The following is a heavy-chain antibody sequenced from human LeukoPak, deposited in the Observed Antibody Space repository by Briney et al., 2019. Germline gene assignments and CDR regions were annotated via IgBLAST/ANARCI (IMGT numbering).Heavy chain of an antibody. J-gene: IGHJ5*02. V-gene: IGHV5-51*01. CDR2: LYPGDSDT. CDR1: GYSFSNYW. Sequence: GESLKISCKASGYSFSNYWIAWVRLMPGKGLEWMGILYPGDSDTRYSPSFQGQVTISADKSINTSYLQWTSLKASDTAIYYCAKGRQQLASLTWFDPWGQGTLVTVSS. CDR3: AKGRQQLASLTWFDP. D-gene: IGHD6-13*01.